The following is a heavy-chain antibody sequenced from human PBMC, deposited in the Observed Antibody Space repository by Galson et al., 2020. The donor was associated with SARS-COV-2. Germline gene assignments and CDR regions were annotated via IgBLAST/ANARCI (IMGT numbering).Heavy chain of an antibody. V-gene: IGHV4-31*03. D-gene: IGHD3-3*01. CDR2: IYYSGST. J-gene: IGHJ4*02. CDR1: GGSISSGGYY. Sequence: SETLSLTCTVFGGSISSGGYYWSWIRQHPGKGLEWIGYIYYSGSTYYNPSLKSRVTISVDTSKNQFSLKLSSVTAADTAVYYCARASRGGVVITHFDYWGQGTLVTVSS. CDR3: ARASRGGVVITHFDY.